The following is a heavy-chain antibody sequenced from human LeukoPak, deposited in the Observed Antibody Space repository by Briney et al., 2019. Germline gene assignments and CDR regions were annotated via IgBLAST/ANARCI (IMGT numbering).Heavy chain of an antibody. CDR3: ARVPYYDSSGYYLYYFDY. J-gene: IGHJ4*02. V-gene: IGHV1-69*06. Sequence: ASVKVSCKASGGTFSSYAISWVRQAPGQGLEWMGGIIPIFGTANYAQKFQGRVTITADKSTSTAYMELSSLRSEDTAVYYCARVPYYDSSGYYLYYFDYWGQGTLVTVSS. D-gene: IGHD3-22*01. CDR2: IIPIFGTA. CDR1: GGTFSSYA.